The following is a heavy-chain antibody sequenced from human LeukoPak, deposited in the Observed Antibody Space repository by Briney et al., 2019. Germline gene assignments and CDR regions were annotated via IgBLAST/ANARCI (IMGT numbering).Heavy chain of an antibody. CDR1: GYTFTGYY. CDR2: INPNSGGT. V-gene: IGHV1-2*02. Sequence: GASVKVSCKASGYTFTGYYMHWVRQAPGQGLEWMGWINPNSGGTNYAQKFQGRVTMTRDTSISTACMELSRLRSDDTAVYYCARCTAMTGWHYYYGLDVWGQGTTVTVSS. D-gene: IGHD3-9*01. J-gene: IGHJ6*02. CDR3: ARCTAMTGWHYYYGLDV.